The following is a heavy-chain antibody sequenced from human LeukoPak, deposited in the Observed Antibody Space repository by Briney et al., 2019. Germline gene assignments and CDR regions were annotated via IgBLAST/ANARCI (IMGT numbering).Heavy chain of an antibody. CDR2: ISWKSGSI. V-gene: IGHV3-9*01. CDR3: AKDATAAGFDAFDI. Sequence: GGSLRLSCAASGFAFDDYAMHWVRQAPGKGLEWVSGISWKSGSIGYADSVKGRFTISRDNAKNSLYLQMNSLRAEDTALYYCAKDATAAGFDAFDIWGQGTMVTVSS. D-gene: IGHD6-13*01. CDR1: GFAFDDYA. J-gene: IGHJ3*02.